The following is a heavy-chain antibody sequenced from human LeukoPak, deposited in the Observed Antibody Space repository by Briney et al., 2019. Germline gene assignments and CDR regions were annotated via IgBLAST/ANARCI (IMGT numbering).Heavy chain of an antibody. D-gene: IGHD1-26*01. J-gene: IGHJ4*02. CDR1: GGSMSNYY. Sequence: KSSETLSLTCTVSGGSMSNYYWSWIRQPAGKGLEWIGRISNSGSTNYNIALKCRLTMSVDTSKNQFSVRVSSVTAADTAMYYCAREAGASSFRPLDCWGQGVLVSVSS. CDR3: AREAGASSFRPLDC. CDR2: ISNSGST. V-gene: IGHV4-4*07.